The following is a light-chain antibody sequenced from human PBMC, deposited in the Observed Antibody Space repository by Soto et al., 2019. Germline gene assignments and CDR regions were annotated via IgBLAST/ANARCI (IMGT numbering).Light chain of an antibody. J-gene: IGLJ3*02. CDR1: SSNIGSNT. V-gene: IGLV1-44*01. Sequence: QSVLTQPPSASGTPGQRVTISCSGSSSNIGSNTVNWYQQLPGTAPKLLIFINDQRPSGVPDRFSGSKSGTSASLAISGLHYEDEADYYCAAWDDSLSTWVFGGGTKLTVL. CDR3: AAWDDSLSTWV. CDR2: IND.